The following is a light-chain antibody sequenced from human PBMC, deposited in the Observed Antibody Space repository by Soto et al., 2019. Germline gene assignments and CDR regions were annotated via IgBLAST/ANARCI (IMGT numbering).Light chain of an antibody. CDR1: QSVSSY. Sequence: EIMLTQSPATLPLSPGERATLSCRASQSVSSYLAWYQQKPGQAPRLLIYDASNRATGIPARFSGSGSGTDFTLTISSLEPEDFAVYYCQQYGSSPFNFGQGTRLEIK. CDR3: QQYGSSPFN. V-gene: IGKV3-11*01. J-gene: IGKJ5*01. CDR2: DAS.